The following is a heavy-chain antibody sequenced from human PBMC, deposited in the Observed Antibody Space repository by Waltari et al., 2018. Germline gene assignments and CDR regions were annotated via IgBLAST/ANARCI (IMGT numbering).Heavy chain of an antibody. Sequence: QVQLQESGPGLVRPSETLSLNCTGSGGSISSSNYFWAWVRQPPGKGLEWIGSIYYSEITDSNPSLKGRVTISGETSKNQCSLNLSSVTAADSAVYYCARSTGIPTGHYMDVWGKGTTVTISS. CDR1: GGSISSSNYF. J-gene: IGHJ6*03. CDR3: ARSTGIPTGHYMDV. D-gene: IGHD1-1*01. V-gene: IGHV4-39*07. CDR2: IYYSEIT.